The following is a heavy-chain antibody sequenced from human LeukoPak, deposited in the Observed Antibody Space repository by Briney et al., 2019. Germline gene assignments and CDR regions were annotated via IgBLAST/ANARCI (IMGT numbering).Heavy chain of an antibody. J-gene: IGHJ4*02. D-gene: IGHD2-15*01. Sequence: PSETLSLTCTVSGGSISSYYWSWIRQPPGKELEWIGYIHYSGSTNYNPSLKSRVTISVDTSKNQFSLNLSSVTAADTAVYYCARRYCSGGSCYSALEYWGQGTLVTVSS. CDR1: GGSISSYY. CDR2: IHYSGST. CDR3: ARRYCSGGSCYSALEY. V-gene: IGHV4-59*01.